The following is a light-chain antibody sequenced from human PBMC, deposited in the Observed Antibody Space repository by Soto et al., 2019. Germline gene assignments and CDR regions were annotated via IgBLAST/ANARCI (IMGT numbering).Light chain of an antibody. V-gene: IGLV2-8*01. Sequence: QSALTQPPSASGSPGQSVTISCTGTSTDVGGYDYVSWYQQHPGKVPKLMIYEVNKRPSGVPDRFSGSKSGNTASLTISGLQPEDEVDYYCTSYAGGNNVFGTGTKLTVL. CDR1: STDVGGYDY. J-gene: IGLJ1*01. CDR3: TSYAGGNNV. CDR2: EVN.